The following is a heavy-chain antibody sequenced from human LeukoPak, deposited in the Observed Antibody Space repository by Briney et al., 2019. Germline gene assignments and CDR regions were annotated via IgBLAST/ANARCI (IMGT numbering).Heavy chain of an antibody. CDR2: IYYSGST. CDR1: GDSISSHY. CDR3: ARRSTNYYYMDV. V-gene: IGHV4-59*11. J-gene: IGHJ6*03. D-gene: IGHD2-2*01. Sequence: SETLSLTSTVSGDSISSHYWSWIRQPPGKGLEWIGYIYYSGSTNYNPSLKSRVTISVDTSKNQFSLKLSSVTAADTAVYYCARRSTNYYYMDVWGKGTTVTVSS.